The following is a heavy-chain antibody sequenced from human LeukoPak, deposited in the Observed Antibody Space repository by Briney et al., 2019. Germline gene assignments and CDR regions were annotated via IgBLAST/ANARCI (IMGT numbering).Heavy chain of an antibody. Sequence: SETLSLTCTVSGGSISSYYWSWIRQPPGKGLEWVGYIYYSGSTNYNPSLKSRVTISVDTSKNQFSLKLSSVTAADTAVYYCAGSPIGTLHYYYYYGMDVWGQGTTVTVSS. V-gene: IGHV4-59*08. J-gene: IGHJ6*02. CDR2: IYYSGST. CDR3: AGSPIGTLHYYYYYGMDV. D-gene: IGHD1-26*01. CDR1: GGSISSYY.